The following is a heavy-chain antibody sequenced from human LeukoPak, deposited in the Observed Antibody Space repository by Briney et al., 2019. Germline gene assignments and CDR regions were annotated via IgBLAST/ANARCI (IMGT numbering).Heavy chain of an antibody. CDR3: ARRGTYFGGFDY. V-gene: IGHV3-23*01. CDR1: GFTFNYRD. Sequence: PGGSLRLSCAASGFTFNYRDMSWVRQAPGKGLEWVSAISDKGDSTYYADSVKGRFTISRDNSKNTLYLQMSSLRADDTAVYYCARRGTYFGGFDYWGQGTTVTVSS. D-gene: IGHD1-26*01. CDR2: ISDKGDST. J-gene: IGHJ4*03.